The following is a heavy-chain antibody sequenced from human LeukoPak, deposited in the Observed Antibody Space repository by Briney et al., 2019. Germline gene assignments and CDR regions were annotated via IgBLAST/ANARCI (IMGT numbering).Heavy chain of an antibody. Sequence: ASVKVSCKASGYTFTSYDINWVRQATGQGLEWMGWMDPNSGGTNSAQKFQGRVTMTRDTSIITAYMELSRLRSDDTAVYFCARGYYDSSDYEYFQHWGQGTLVTVSS. J-gene: IGHJ1*01. D-gene: IGHD3-22*01. V-gene: IGHV1-2*02. CDR3: ARGYYDSSDYEYFQH. CDR1: GYTFTSYD. CDR2: MDPNSGGT.